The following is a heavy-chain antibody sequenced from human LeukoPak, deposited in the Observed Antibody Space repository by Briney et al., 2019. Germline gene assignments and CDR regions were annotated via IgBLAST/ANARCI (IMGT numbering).Heavy chain of an antibody. CDR3: ARDHNWNWFDP. V-gene: IGHV4-30-4*08. CDR1: GGSISSGDYY. J-gene: IGHJ5*02. CDR2: IYYSGST. Sequence: SQTLSLTCTVSGGSISSGDYYCSWIRQPPGKGLEWIGYIYYSGSTYYNPSLKSRVTISVDTSKNQFSLKLSYVTAADTAVYYCARDHNWNWFDPWGQGTLVTVSS. D-gene: IGHD1-20*01.